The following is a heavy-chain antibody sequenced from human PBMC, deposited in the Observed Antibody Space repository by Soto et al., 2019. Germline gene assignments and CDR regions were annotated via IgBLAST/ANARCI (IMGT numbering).Heavy chain of an antibody. CDR2: IHHSGST. J-gene: IGHJ4*02. CDR3: ARARAYVPGGY. Sequence: SETLSLTGAVSGYTISSGYYWGWIRQPPGKGLEWTGIIHHSGSTYHNRSLRSRITISVDTSKNQFSLKMPSVTAADTAVYYCARARAYVPGGYWGQGILVTVSS. CDR1: GYTISSGYY. V-gene: IGHV4-38-2*01. D-gene: IGHD2-2*01.